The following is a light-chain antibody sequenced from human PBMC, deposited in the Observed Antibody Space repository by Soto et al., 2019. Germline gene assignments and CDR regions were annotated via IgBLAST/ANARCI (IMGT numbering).Light chain of an antibody. CDR2: GNS. Sequence: QSVLTQPPSVSGAPGQRVTISCTGSSSNIGAGYDVHWYQQLPGTAPKLLIYGNSNRPSGVPDRFSGSKSGTSASLAITGLQAEDEADYYCLSYDSSLSGLVFGTGTSSPS. V-gene: IGLV1-40*01. CDR3: LSYDSSLSGLV. J-gene: IGLJ1*01. CDR1: SSNIGAGYD.